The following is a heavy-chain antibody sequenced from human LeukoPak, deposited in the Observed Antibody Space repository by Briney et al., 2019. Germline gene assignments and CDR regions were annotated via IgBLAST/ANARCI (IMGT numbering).Heavy chain of an antibody. J-gene: IGHJ6*02. CDR3: ARGQPPSYYDMDV. Sequence: PGGSLRLSCAASGFTFSSYEMNWVRQAPGKGLEWVSYISSSGNTVYYADSVKGRFTISRDNTKNSLYLQMNSLRAEDTAVYYCARGQPPSYYDMDVWGQGTTVTVSS. CDR2: ISSSGNTV. CDR1: GFTFSSYE. D-gene: IGHD6-13*01. V-gene: IGHV3-48*03.